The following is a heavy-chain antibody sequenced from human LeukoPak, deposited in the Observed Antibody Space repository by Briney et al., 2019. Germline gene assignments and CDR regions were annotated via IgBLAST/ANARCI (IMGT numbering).Heavy chain of an antibody. Sequence: GGSLRLSCAASGFTFSSYSMNWVRQAPGKGLECLSSITSSSSHIYYADSVKGRFTISRDNAKNSLYLQMNSLRAEDTAVYYCARRGSGSTTIDYWGLGTLVTVSS. CDR1: GFTFSSYS. V-gene: IGHV3-21*01. D-gene: IGHD1-26*01. CDR3: ARRGSGSTTIDY. CDR2: ITSSSSHI. J-gene: IGHJ4*02.